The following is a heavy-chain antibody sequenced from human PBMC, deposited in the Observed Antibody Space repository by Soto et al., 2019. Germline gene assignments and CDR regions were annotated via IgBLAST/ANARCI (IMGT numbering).Heavy chain of an antibody. CDR3: ARENGHSGSYYGAFDY. J-gene: IGHJ4*02. CDR1: GGSISSGGYY. CDR2: IYYSGST. Sequence: QVQLQEAGPGLVKPSQTLSLTCTVSGGSISSGGYYWSWIRQPPGKGMEWIGYIYYSGSTYYNPSLKSRVTVSVDTSKNQSTLKLSSVTAADTAVYYCARENGHSGSYYGAFDYWGQGTLVTVSA. V-gene: IGHV4-31*03. D-gene: IGHD1-26*01.